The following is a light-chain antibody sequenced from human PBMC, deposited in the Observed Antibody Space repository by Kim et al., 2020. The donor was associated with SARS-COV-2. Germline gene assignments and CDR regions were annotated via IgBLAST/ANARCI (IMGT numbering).Light chain of an antibody. CDR1: SSDVGGYNY. V-gene: IGLV2-14*03. J-gene: IGLJ1*01. CDR2: DVS. CDR3: SSYTSSSTSYV. Sequence: QSALTQPASVSGSPGQSITISCTGTSSDVGGYNYVSWYQQHPGKAPKLMIYDVSNRPSGVSNRFSGSKSGNTASLTISGLQAEDEADYYCSSYTSSSTSYVFGTRTKVTV.